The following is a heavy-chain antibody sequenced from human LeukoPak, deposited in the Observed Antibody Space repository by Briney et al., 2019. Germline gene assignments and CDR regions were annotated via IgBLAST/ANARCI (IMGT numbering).Heavy chain of an antibody. V-gene: IGHV4-59*01. CDR2: VYYSGSI. J-gene: IGHJ1*01. CDR3: ARSPNCQP. Sequence: SETLSLTCTLSGGSISSYYWSWIRQPPGKGLGWIGYVYYSGSIIYNPSLKSRVTISFHTSKTQFSLSLSSVTAADTAVYYCARSPNCQPWGEGTLVTVSS. CDR1: GGSISSYY.